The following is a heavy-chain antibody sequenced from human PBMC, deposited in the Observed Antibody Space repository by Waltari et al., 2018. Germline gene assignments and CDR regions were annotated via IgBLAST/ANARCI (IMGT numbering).Heavy chain of an antibody. J-gene: IGHJ4*02. V-gene: IGHV4-39*07. D-gene: IGHD1-7*01. CDR3: ARIFGNWYYEFASHYFDY. CDR2: IYYSGST. Sequence: QLQLQESGPGLVKPSETLSLTCTVSGGSISSSSYYWGWIRQTPGKGLEWIGSIYYSGSTYYNPSLKSRVTISVDTSKNQFSLKLSSVTAADTAVYYCARIFGNWYYEFASHYFDYWGQGTLVTVSS. CDR1: GGSISSSSYY.